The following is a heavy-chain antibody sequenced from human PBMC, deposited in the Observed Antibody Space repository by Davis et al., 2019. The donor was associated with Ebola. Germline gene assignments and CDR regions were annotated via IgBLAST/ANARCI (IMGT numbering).Heavy chain of an antibody. J-gene: IGHJ4*02. D-gene: IGHD6-19*01. V-gene: IGHV3-23*01. CDR1: GFTFSSYA. CDR2: ISGSGGST. CDR3: ARERKQWQTFDY. Sequence: GESLKISCAASGFTFSSYAMSWVRQAPGKGLEWVSAISGSGGSTYYADSVKGRFTISRDNSKNTLYLQMNSLRAEDTAVYYCARERKQWQTFDYWGQGTLVTVSS.